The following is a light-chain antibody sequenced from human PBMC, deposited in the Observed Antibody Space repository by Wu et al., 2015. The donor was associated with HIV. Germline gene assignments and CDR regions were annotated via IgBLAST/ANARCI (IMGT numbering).Light chain of an antibody. CDR3: QQYSSNSGT. CDR1: QDIATY. J-gene: IGKJ1*01. V-gene: IGKV1-5*01. CDR2: DAS. Sequence: IQLTQSPSSLSASIGDRVTITCRASQDIATYLAWYQQIPGKAPRVLIYDASTLQTGVSSRFSGSGSGAEFTLSISSLQPEDFAIYHCQQYSSNSGTFGQGTKVDIK.